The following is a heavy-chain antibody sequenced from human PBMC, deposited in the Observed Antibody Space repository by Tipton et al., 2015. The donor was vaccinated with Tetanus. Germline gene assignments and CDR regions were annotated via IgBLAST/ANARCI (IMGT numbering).Heavy chain of an antibody. Sequence: QLVQSGAEVKKPGASVKVSCKASGYTFTSYGISWVRQAPGQGLEWMGWISAYNGNTNYAQKLQGRVTMTTDTSTSTAYMGLRSLRSDDTAVYYCARDRAYCSGGSCYARYIFDYWGQGTLVTVSS. J-gene: IGHJ4*02. CDR3: ARDRAYCSGGSCYARYIFDY. CDR2: ISAYNGNT. D-gene: IGHD2-15*01. CDR1: GYTFTSYG. V-gene: IGHV1-18*01.